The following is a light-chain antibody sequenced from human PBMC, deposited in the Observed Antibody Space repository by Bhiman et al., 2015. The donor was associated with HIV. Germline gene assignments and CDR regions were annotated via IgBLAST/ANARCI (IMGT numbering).Light chain of an antibody. J-gene: IGLJ3*02. CDR3: SSYTTSSTWV. CDR2: DVS. CDR1: SSDVGAYNY. V-gene: IGLV2-14*03. Sequence: QSALTQPASVSGSPGQSIAISCTGTSSDVGAYNYVSWYQQHPGKAPKLMIYDVSNRPSGVSDRFSGSRSGNTASLTISGLQADDEADYYCSSYTTSSTWVFGGGTNLTVL.